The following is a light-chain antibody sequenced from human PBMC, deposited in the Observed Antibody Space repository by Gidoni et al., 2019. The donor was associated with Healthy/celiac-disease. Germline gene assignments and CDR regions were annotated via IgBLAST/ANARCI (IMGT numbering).Light chain of an antibody. CDR1: QSLLHSNGSNY. Sequence: IVMTQFLLSLTVTPGEPASISCRSSQSLLHSNGSNYLDWCLQKPGQSPQLLIYLGSNRASGVPDRFRGSGSGTDFTLKISRVEAEDVGVYYCMQALQALGSVGPGTKLEIK. CDR3: MQALQALGS. CDR2: LGS. V-gene: IGKV2-28*01. J-gene: IGKJ2*03.